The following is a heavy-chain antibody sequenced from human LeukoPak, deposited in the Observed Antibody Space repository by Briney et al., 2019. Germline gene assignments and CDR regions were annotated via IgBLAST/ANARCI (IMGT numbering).Heavy chain of an antibody. CDR3: ARGGNRFGGFYFDY. Sequence: SETLSLTCTVSADSISSSGHYWTWIRQHPGKGPETTGFIHFSGSTNHNPSLKSRVAISVDASKNQFSLRLSSVTSADTAVYYCARGGNRFGGFYFDYWGQGILVTVSS. J-gene: IGHJ4*02. CDR1: ADSISSSGHY. CDR2: IHFSGST. D-gene: IGHD3-10*01. V-gene: IGHV4-31*03.